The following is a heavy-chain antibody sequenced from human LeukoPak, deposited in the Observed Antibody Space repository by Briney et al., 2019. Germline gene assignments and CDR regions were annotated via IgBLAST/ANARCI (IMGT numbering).Heavy chain of an antibody. CDR3: ASYGSGSYLIDY. V-gene: IGHV4-30-2*01. CDR2: IYHGGNT. CDR1: GDSISGGDYY. J-gene: IGHJ4*02. D-gene: IGHD3-10*01. Sequence: PSQTLSLTCIVSGDSISGGDYYWSWIRQPPGKGLEWIGYIYHGGNTYYNPSLKSRVTISVDTSKNQFSLKLSSVTAADTAVYYCASYGSGSYLIDYWGQGTLVTVSS.